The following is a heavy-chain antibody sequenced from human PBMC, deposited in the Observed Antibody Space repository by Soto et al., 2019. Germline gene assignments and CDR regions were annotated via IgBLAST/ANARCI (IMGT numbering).Heavy chain of an antibody. V-gene: IGHV4-4*08. J-gene: IGHJ6*03. Sequence: VQLQESGEGLVKPSETLSLTCTVSGGYVSSYHWTWIRQSPGQGLEWIGYIFYNGSTDYNPSLKSRATISLSTSKRQFSLKLTPVTAADTAVYYCAREFFWRSSSSPTFYYYLDVWGKGAKVTVSS. CDR2: IFYNGST. CDR1: GGYVSSYH. D-gene: IGHD6-6*01. CDR3: AREFFWRSSSSPTFYYYLDV.